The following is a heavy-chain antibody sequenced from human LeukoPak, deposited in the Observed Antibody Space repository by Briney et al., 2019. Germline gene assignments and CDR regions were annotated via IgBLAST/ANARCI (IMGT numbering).Heavy chain of an antibody. CDR1: GFTFSTYG. J-gene: IGHJ1*01. CDR3: AKAIYSGSYYGLYFQH. D-gene: IGHD1-26*01. Sequence: GGSLRLSCAASGFTFSTYGMHWVRRAPGKGLEWVAVISYDGSNKYYADSVKGRFTISRDNSKNTLYLQMNSLRAEDTAVYYCAKAIYSGSYYGLYFQHWGQGTLVTVSS. V-gene: IGHV3-30*18. CDR2: ISYDGSNK.